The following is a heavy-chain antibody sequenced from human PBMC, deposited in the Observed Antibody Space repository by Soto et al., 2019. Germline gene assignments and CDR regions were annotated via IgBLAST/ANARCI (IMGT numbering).Heavy chain of an antibody. D-gene: IGHD6-6*01. CDR1: GGSFSGYY. CDR3: ARGPWSSSPEY. Sequence: SETLSLTCAVYGGSFSGYYWSWIRQPPGKGLEWIGEINYSGSTNYNPSLKSRVTISVDTSKNQFSLKLSSVTAADTAVYYCARGPWSSSPEYWGQGTMVTVSS. V-gene: IGHV4-34*01. CDR2: INYSGST. J-gene: IGHJ4*02.